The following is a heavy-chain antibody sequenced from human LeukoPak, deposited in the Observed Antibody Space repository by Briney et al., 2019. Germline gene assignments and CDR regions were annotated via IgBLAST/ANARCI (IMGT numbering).Heavy chain of an antibody. CDR1: GGPISRGAYY. J-gene: IGHJ5*02. CDR3: AREAWAGTLSGWFDP. Sequence: PSKTLSLTCSVSGGPISRGAYYWSWVRQLPGKGLEWIGYIFSSVSTSYNPSLRSRVTVSFDTSKNQFFLNLSSVTAADTAVYYCAREAWAGTLSGWFDPWGQGTLVTVSS. CDR2: IFSSVST. V-gene: IGHV4-31*03. D-gene: IGHD1-7*01.